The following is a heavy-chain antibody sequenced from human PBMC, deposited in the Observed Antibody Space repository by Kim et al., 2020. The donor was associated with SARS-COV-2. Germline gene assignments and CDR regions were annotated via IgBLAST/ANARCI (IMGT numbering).Heavy chain of an antibody. CDR2: INPSGGST. Sequence: ASVKVSCKSSGYTFTSYYMHWVRQAPGQGLEWMGIINPSGGSTSYAQKFQGRVTMTRDTSTSTVYMELSSLRSEDTAVYYCAREAPGGGCSGGSCYSRPYYYYGMDVWGQGTTVTVSS. D-gene: IGHD2-15*01. CDR3: AREAPGGGCSGGSCYSRPYYYYGMDV. CDR1: GYTFTSYY. J-gene: IGHJ6*02. V-gene: IGHV1-46*01.